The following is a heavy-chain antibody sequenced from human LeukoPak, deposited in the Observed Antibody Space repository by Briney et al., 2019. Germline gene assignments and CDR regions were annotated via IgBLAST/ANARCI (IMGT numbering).Heavy chain of an antibody. J-gene: IGHJ4*02. CDR2: ISDSGHDT. CDR3: VKDTNQPPGYSGSYGYDY. V-gene: IGHV3-23*01. D-gene: IGHD1-26*01. CDR1: GFTFPNYD. Sequence: GGSLRLSCAASGFTFPNYDMSWVRQAPGKGLEWVSTISDSGHDTSYADSVKGRFTISRDNSKNTLYLQMSSLRAEDTAVYYCVKDTNQPPGYSGSYGYDYWGQGTLVTVSS.